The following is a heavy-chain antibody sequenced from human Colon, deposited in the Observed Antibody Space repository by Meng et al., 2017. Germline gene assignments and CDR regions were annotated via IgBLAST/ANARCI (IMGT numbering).Heavy chain of an antibody. CDR3: ARYCASTNCYTGFDF. D-gene: IGHD2-2*02. CDR2: IYYSGNT. J-gene: IGHJ4*02. CDR1: GGSISSGGYY. V-gene: IGHV4-31*03. Sequence: QVQLQESGPGLGKPSQTLSRTCTVSGGSISSGGYYWSWIRQHPGKGLEWIGYIYYSGNTYYNPSLKSRVTISVDTSKNQFSLKLSSVTAADTAVYYCARYCASTNCYTGFDFWGQGTLVTVSS.